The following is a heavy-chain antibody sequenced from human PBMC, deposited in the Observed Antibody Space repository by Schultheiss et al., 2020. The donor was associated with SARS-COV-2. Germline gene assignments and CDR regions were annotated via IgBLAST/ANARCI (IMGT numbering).Heavy chain of an antibody. Sequence: GGSLRLSCAASGFTFSSYAMHWVRQAPGKGLEYVSAISSNGGSTYYADSVKGRFTISRDNSKNTLYLQMNSLRAEDTAVYYCARDLDTIFGVVTPDYGMDVWGQGTTVTVSS. V-gene: IGHV3-64*04. J-gene: IGHJ6*02. CDR3: ARDLDTIFGVVTPDYGMDV. CDR2: ISSNGGST. CDR1: GFTFSSYA. D-gene: IGHD3-3*01.